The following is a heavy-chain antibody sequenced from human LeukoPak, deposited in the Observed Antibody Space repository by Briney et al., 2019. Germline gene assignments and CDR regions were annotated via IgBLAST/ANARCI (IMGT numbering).Heavy chain of an antibody. CDR3: ARLEVLLWFGEPSPGAFDI. V-gene: IGHV4-4*07. CDR2: IYTSGST. D-gene: IGHD3-10*01. CDR1: GGSISSYY. J-gene: IGHJ3*02. Sequence: SETLSLTCTVSGGSISSYYWSWIRQPAGKGLEWIGRIYTSGSTNYNPSLKSRVTMSVDTSKNQFSLKLSSVTAADTAVYYCARLEVLLWFGEPSPGAFDIWGQGTMVTVSS.